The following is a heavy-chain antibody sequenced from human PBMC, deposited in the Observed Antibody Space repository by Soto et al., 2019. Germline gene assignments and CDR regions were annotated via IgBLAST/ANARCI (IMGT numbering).Heavy chain of an antibody. D-gene: IGHD3-3*01. J-gene: IGHJ6*02. CDR2: ISAYNGNT. CDR3: ARDGTFFGVVILYYYYGMDV. Sequence: GASVKVSCKASGYTFTSYGISWVRQAPGQGLEWMGWISAYNGNTNYAQKLQGRVTMTTDTSTSTAYMELRSLRSDDTAVYYCARDGTFFGVVILYYYYGMDVWGQGTTVTVSS. CDR1: GYTFTSYG. V-gene: IGHV1-18*01.